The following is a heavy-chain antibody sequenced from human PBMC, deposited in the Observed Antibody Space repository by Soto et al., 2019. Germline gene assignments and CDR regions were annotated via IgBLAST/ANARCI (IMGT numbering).Heavy chain of an antibody. D-gene: IGHD2-8*01. V-gene: IGHV1-8*01. CDR3: ARGLPDVLMVYALSDY. CDR1: GYTFTSYD. CDR2: MNPNSGNT. J-gene: IGHJ4*02. Sequence: QVQLVQSGAEVKKPGASVKVSCKASGYTFTSYDINWVRQATGQGLEWMGWMNPNSGNTGYAQKFQGRVTMTRNTSISTAYMELSSLRSEDTAVYYCARGLPDVLMVYALSDYWGQGTLVTVSS.